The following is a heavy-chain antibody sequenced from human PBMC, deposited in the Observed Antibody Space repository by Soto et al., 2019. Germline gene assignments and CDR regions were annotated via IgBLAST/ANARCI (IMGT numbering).Heavy chain of an antibody. CDR3: ARVKGGSGGKGGPLDY. CDR1: RFTFSDSD. V-gene: IGHV3-23*01. Sequence: WGSLSLSCAASRFTFSDSDMSWIRQPPGKGLEWVSGISGGGGSPYYAYSVKGRFTISRDNAKNTLYLQMNSLRAEDTAVYYCARVKGGSGGKGGPLDYWGQGTLVTVSS. D-gene: IGHD2-15*01. J-gene: IGHJ4*02. CDR2: ISGGGGSP.